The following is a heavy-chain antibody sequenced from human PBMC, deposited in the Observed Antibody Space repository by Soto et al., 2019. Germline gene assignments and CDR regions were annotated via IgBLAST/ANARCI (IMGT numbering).Heavy chain of an antibody. D-gene: IGHD3-3*01. CDR2: ISGSGGST. Sequence: LRLSCAASGFTFSSYAMSWVRQSPGKGLEWVSAISGSGGSTYYADSVKGRFTISRDNSKNTLYLQMNSLRAEDTAVYYCAKGASWNYDFWSGYYNTPHYYYYGMDVWGQGTTVTVSS. V-gene: IGHV3-23*01. J-gene: IGHJ6*02. CDR3: AKGASWNYDFWSGYYNTPHYYYYGMDV. CDR1: GFTFSSYA.